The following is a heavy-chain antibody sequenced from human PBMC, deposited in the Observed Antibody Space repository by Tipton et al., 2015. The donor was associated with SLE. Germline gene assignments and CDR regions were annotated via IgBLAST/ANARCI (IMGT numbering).Heavy chain of an antibody. CDR3: ARGKKWGPADY. J-gene: IGHJ4*02. CDR2: INHSRGT. Sequence: TLSLTCAVYGGSFSGYYWSWIRQPPGKGLEWIGEINHSRGTNYNPSLKSRVTISVDTSKNQFSLKLSSVTAADTAVYYCARGKKWGPADYWGQGTLVTVSS. V-gene: IGHV4-34*01. CDR1: GGSFSGYY. D-gene: IGHD1-26*01.